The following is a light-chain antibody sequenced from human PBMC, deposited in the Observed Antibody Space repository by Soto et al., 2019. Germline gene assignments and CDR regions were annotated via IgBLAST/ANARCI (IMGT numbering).Light chain of an antibody. V-gene: IGLV2-23*02. J-gene: IGLJ2*01. Sequence: QSALTQPASVSGSPGQSITLSCTGTSSDVGSYNLVSWYQQHPGKAPKLMIYEVSKRPSGVSDRFSGSKSGNTASLTISGLQAEDEADYYCCSYAGSSTFVFGGGTKVTVL. CDR2: EVS. CDR3: CSYAGSSTFV. CDR1: SSDVGSYNL.